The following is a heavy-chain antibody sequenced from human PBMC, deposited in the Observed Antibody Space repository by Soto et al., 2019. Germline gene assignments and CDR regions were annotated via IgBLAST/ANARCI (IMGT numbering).Heavy chain of an antibody. CDR1: GFSFSAFS. D-gene: IGHD2-2*02. Sequence: EVQLVESGGGLVQPGGSLRLSCASSGFSFSAFSMNWVRQAPGKGLEWVSYISSSSSTIYYADSVQGRFSISSDNGKNSLYLQMNSLRDEDTAVYYCGREGGRHCSPTRCYNAFDIWGQGTMVTVSS. CDR2: ISSSSSTI. V-gene: IGHV3-48*02. CDR3: GREGGRHCSPTRCYNAFDI. J-gene: IGHJ3*02.